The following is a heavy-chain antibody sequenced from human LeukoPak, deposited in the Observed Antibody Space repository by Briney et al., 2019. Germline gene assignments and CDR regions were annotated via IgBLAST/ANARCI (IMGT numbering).Heavy chain of an antibody. V-gene: IGHV4-61*02. D-gene: IGHD3-10*01. J-gene: IGHJ6*02. CDR2: IYTSGST. CDR3: ARVSPSGVWDV. Sequence: PSETLSLTCTVFGGSISSSSYYWSWIRQPAGKGLEWIGRIYTSGSTNYNPSLNSRVTISIDTSKNQFSLSLSSVTAADTAVYYCARVSPSGVWDVWGQGTTVTVSS. CDR1: GGSISSSSYY.